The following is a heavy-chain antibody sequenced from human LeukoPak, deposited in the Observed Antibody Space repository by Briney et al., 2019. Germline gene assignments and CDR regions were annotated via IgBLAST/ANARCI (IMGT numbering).Heavy chain of an antibody. V-gene: IGHV4-30-2*01. CDR3: ARNRSDFWSGYYYNWFDP. D-gene: IGHD3-3*01. J-gene: IGHJ5*02. CDR1: GDSISRGVYN. CDR2: ISHSGST. Sequence: PSQTLSLTCTVSGDSISRGVYNWSWIPQPPGKGLEWIGYISHSGSTYYNPSLKRRGAISVDSSNNQHSLKLSSVAAADTAVYYCARNRSDFWSGYYYNWFDPWGQGTLVTVSS.